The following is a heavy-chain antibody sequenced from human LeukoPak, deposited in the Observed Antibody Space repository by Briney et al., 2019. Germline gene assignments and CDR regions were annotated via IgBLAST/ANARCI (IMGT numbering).Heavy chain of an antibody. Sequence: SETLSLTCAVSGGSISSGGYSWSWIRQPPGKGLEWIGYIYHSGSTYYNPSLKSRVTISVDRSKNQFSLKLSSVTAADTAVYYCARTYYDFWSGYSERFYFDYWGQGTLVTFSS. CDR3: ARTYYDFWSGYSERFYFDY. CDR2: IYHSGST. D-gene: IGHD3-3*01. J-gene: IGHJ4*02. V-gene: IGHV4-30-2*01. CDR1: GGSISSGGYS.